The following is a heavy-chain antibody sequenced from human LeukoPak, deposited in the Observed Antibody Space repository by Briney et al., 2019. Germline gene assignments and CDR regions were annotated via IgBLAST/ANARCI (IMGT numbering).Heavy chain of an antibody. CDR1: GGSISGYY. J-gene: IGHJ4*02. CDR3: ARDRDSSGWFDY. Sequence: SETLSLTCTVSGGSISGYYWGWIRQPPGNGLEWIGYIYYSGSANYNPSLKSRVTISVDTSKNQFSLRRSSVTAADTAVYYCARDRDSSGWFDYWGQGTLVTVSS. D-gene: IGHD6-19*01. V-gene: IGHV4-59*01. CDR2: IYYSGSA.